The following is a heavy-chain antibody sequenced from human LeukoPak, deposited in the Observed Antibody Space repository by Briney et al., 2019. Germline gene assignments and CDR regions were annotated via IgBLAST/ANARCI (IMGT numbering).Heavy chain of an antibody. CDR1: GFTFSSYA. D-gene: IGHD3-22*01. V-gene: IGHV3-23*01. CDR2: ISGSGGST. CDR3: AKDLGGPGYYYVSSGYYHDAFDI. J-gene: IGHJ3*02. Sequence: PGGSLRLSCAASGFTFSSYAMSWVRQAPGKGLEWVSAISGSGGSTYYADSVKGRFTISRDNSKNTLYLQMNSLRAEDTAVYYCAKDLGGPGYYYVSSGYYHDAFDIWGQGTMVTVSS.